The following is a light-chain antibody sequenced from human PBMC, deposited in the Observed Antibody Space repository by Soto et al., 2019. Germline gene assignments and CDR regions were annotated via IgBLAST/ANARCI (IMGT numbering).Light chain of an antibody. CDR1: TSNIGSNP. CDR2: TNN. CDR3: AAWADNLNCRCYV. V-gene: IGLV1-44*01. J-gene: IGLJ1*01. Sequence: QSVLTQPPSVSGTPGQTVTISCSGSTSNIGSNPVNWYHQLPRTAPRLLISTNNQRPSGVPVRFSGSRSGTLPSLATSVLPSEDEADYYSAAWADNLNCRCYVTGSGT.